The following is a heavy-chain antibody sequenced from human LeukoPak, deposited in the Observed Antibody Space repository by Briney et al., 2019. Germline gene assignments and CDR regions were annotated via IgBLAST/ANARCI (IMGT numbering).Heavy chain of an antibody. D-gene: IGHD6-13*01. V-gene: IGHV4-34*01. J-gene: IGHJ4*02. CDR2: INHSGST. Sequence: PSETLSLTCAVYGGSFSGYYWSWIRQPPGKGLEWIGEINHSGSTNYNPSLKSRVTISVDTSKNQFSLKLSSVTAADTAVYHCARHIIAAAGHFDYWGQGTLVTVSS. CDR3: ARHIIAAAGHFDY. CDR1: GGSFSGYY.